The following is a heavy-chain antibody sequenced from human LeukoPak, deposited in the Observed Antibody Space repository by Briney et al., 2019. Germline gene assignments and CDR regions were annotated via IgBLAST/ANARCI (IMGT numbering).Heavy chain of an antibody. D-gene: IGHD6-13*01. Sequence: GGSLRLSCAASGFIFSSYSMNWVRQAPGKGLEWVSSISSSSSYIYYADSVKGRFTISRDNAKNSLFLQMNSLRAEDTAVYYCASRGYSSSWPFDYWGQGTLVTVSS. CDR1: GFIFSSYS. CDR2: ISSSSSYI. CDR3: ASRGYSSSWPFDY. J-gene: IGHJ4*02. V-gene: IGHV3-21*01.